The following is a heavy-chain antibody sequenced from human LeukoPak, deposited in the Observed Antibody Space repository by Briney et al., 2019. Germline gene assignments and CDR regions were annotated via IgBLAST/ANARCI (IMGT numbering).Heavy chain of an antibody. CDR1: GYSISSGYY. Sequence: SETLSLTCAVSGYSISSGYYWGWIRQPPGKGLEWIGSIYHSGSTYYNPSLKSRVTISVDTSKNQFSLKLSSVTAADTAVYYCARAADYYDSSGNGDYWGQGTLVTVSS. V-gene: IGHV4-38-2*01. CDR3: ARAADYYDSSGNGDY. CDR2: IYHSGST. J-gene: IGHJ4*02. D-gene: IGHD3-22*01.